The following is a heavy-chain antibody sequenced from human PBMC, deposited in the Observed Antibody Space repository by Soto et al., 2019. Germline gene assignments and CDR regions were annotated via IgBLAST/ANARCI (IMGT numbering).Heavy chain of an antibody. CDR2: IYYSGST. Sequence: SATLSLTCTVSGGSITSSSCYWGWIRQPPGKGLEWIGSIYYSGSTYYNPSLKSRVTISVDTSKNQFSLKLTSVTAADTAVYYCARDKITGLFDYWGQGTLVTVSS. V-gene: IGHV4-39*07. J-gene: IGHJ4*02. D-gene: IGHD2-8*02. CDR1: GGSITSSSCY. CDR3: ARDKITGLFDY.